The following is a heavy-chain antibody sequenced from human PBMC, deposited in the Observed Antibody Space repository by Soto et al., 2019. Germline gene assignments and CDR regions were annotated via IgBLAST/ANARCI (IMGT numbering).Heavy chain of an antibody. J-gene: IGHJ4*02. Sequence: PSETLSLTCTVSGGSISSGDYYWSWIRQPPGKGLEWIGYIFYSGSTYYNPSLKSRVTISVDTSKNQFSLKLSSVTAADTAVYYCARVPQSLLYYFDYWGQGTLVTVSS. CDR1: GGSISSGDYY. CDR3: ARVPQSLLYYFDY. V-gene: IGHV4-30-4*01. D-gene: IGHD3-10*01. CDR2: IFYSGST.